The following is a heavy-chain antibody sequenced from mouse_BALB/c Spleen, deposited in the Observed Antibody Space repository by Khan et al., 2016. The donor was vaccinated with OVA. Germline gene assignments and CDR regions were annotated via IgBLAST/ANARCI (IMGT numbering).Heavy chain of an antibody. V-gene: IGHV14-3*02. CDR2: IDPPNDDS. CDR3: ATLYGNHFAF. CDR1: GFTIKDTY. J-gene: IGHJ3*01. Sequence: VQLKQSGAELVKPGASVKLSCSASGFTIKDTYIHWMKQWPEQGLEWIGRIDPPNDDSKYGPKFQAKATLTADTSSNTAYLQLSSLTSEDTAVYSSATLYGNHFAFWGQGTLVSVSA. D-gene: IGHD2-1*01.